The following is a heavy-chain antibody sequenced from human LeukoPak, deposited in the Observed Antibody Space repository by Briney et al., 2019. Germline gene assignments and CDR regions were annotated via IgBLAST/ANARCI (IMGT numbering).Heavy chain of an antibody. D-gene: IGHD4-17*01. J-gene: IGHJ4*02. Sequence: GGSLRLSCAASGFTFSTYSMNWVRQAPGKGLEWVSYISSSSSTIYYADSVKGRFTISRDNAKNSLYLQMNSLRDEDSAVYYCARGPYYGAYLFDYWGQGTLVTVSS. CDR1: GFTFSTYS. CDR2: ISSSSSTI. CDR3: ARGPYYGAYLFDY. V-gene: IGHV3-48*02.